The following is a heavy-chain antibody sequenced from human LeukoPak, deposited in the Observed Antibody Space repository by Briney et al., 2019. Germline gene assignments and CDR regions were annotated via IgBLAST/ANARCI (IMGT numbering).Heavy chain of an antibody. Sequence: ASVKVSCKASGHTFTSYGISWVRQAPGQGLEWMGWISAYNGNTNYAQKLQGRVTMTTDTSTSTAYMELRSLRSDDTAVYYCARGEIEWLVLLAFDIWGQGTMVTVSS. CDR3: ARGEIEWLVLLAFDI. V-gene: IGHV1-18*04. J-gene: IGHJ3*02. CDR1: GHTFTSYG. CDR2: ISAYNGNT. D-gene: IGHD6-19*01.